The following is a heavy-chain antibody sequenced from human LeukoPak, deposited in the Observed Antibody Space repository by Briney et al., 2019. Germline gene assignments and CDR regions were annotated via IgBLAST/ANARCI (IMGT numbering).Heavy chain of an antibody. J-gene: IGHJ4*02. Sequence: PSETLSLTCAVYGGSSSGYYWSRIRQPPGKGQEWIGEINHSGSTNYNPSLKSRVTISVDTSKNQFSLKLSSVTAADTAVYYCARVGSSSWLSYFDYWGQGTLVTVSS. CDR2: INHSGST. V-gene: IGHV4-34*01. CDR3: ARVGSSSWLSYFDY. D-gene: IGHD6-13*01. CDR1: GGSSSGYY.